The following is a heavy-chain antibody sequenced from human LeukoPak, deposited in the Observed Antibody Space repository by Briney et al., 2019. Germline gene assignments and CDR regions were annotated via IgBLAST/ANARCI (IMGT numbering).Heavy chain of an antibody. Sequence: GRSLRLSCAASGFTFSSYAMHWVRQAPGKGLEWVAVISYDGSNEYYADSVKGRFTISRDNSKNTLYLQMNSLRAEDTAVYYCARDLYGGPYYYGMDVWGQGTTVTVSS. CDR2: ISYDGSNE. V-gene: IGHV3-30-3*01. D-gene: IGHD4-23*01. CDR3: ARDLYGGPYYYGMDV. J-gene: IGHJ6*02. CDR1: GFTFSSYA.